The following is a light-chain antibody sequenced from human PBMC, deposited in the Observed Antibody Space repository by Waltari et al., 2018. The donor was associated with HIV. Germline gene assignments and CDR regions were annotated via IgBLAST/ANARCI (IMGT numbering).Light chain of an antibody. J-gene: IGLJ1*01. CDR1: SSDIGGYNY. V-gene: IGLV2-14*03. CDR2: DVR. CDR3: SSYTGSSTLGV. Sequence: QSALTQPASVSGSPGQSITISCTGTSSDIGGYNYVSWYQQHPGKAPKLMISDVRPRPSGVSNRVSGSKSRNTASLTISGLQAEDEADYYCSSYTGSSTLGVFGSGTKVTVL.